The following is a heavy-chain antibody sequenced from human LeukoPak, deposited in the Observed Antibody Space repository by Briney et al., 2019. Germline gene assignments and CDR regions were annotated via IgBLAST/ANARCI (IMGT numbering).Heavy chain of an antibody. D-gene: IGHD1-20*01. CDR3: ARGYNWNHFDY. CDR1: GFTFSSYA. V-gene: IGHV3-30-3*01. J-gene: IGHJ4*02. Sequence: GGSLRLSCAASGFTFSSYAMHWVRQAPGKGLEWVAVISYDGSNKYYADSVKGRFTISRDNSKNTLYLQMNSLRAEDTAVYYCARGYNWNHFDYWGQGTLVTVSS. CDR2: ISYDGSNK.